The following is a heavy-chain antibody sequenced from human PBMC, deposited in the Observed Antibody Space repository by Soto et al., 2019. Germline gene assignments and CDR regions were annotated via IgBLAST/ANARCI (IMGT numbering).Heavy chain of an antibody. CDR2: ISSSSSTI. D-gene: IGHD4-17*01. Sequence: GGSLRLSCAASGFTFSSYSMNWVRQAPGKGLEWVSYISSSSSTIYYADSVKGRFTISRDNAKNSLYLQMNSLRAEDTAVYYCAREYGDYYFDYWGQGTLVTVSS. J-gene: IGHJ4*01. CDR1: GFTFSSYS. V-gene: IGHV3-48*01. CDR3: AREYGDYYFDY.